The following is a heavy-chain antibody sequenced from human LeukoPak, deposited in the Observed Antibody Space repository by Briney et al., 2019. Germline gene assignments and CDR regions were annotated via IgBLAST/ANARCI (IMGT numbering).Heavy chain of an antibody. Sequence: PSETLSLTCTVSGGSVSSGSYYWSWIRQPPGKGLEWIGYIFYTGSTNYNPSLKSRVTISVDTSKNQFSLKLSSVTAADTAVYYCTTRHDGGDWDYYYAMDVWGQGTTVTVSS. D-gene: IGHD2-21*01. CDR1: GGSVSSGSYY. CDR3: TTRHDGGDWDYYYAMDV. V-gene: IGHV4-61*01. J-gene: IGHJ6*02. CDR2: IFYTGST.